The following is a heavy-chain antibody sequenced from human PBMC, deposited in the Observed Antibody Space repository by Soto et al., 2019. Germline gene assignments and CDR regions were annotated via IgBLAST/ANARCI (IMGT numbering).Heavy chain of an antibody. V-gene: IGHV4-34*01. CDR1: GGSFSGYY. Sequence: SETLSLTCAVYGGSFSGYYWSWIRQPPGKGLEWIGEINHSGSTNYNPSLKSRVTISVDTSKNQFSLKLSSVTAADTAVYYCARSKYGSGSYLFGYWGQGTLVTVSS. J-gene: IGHJ4*02. CDR2: INHSGST. CDR3: ARSKYGSGSYLFGY. D-gene: IGHD3-10*01.